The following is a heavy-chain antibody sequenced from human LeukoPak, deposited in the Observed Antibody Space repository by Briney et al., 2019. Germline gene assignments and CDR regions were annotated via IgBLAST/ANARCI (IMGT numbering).Heavy chain of an antibody. CDR2: IRSDGSSE. D-gene: IGHD2-15*01. CDR3: ARYCSGGTCYVGLI. J-gene: IGHJ4*02. CDR1: GFTFTTYG. Sequence: GGSLRLSCVAPGFTFTTYGTHWVRQAPGKGLEWVAVIRSDGSSEYYADSVKGQFIISRDNSKNTLYLQMNSLRVEDTAMYYCARYCSGGTCYVGLIWGQGTLVTVSS. V-gene: IGHV3-33*01.